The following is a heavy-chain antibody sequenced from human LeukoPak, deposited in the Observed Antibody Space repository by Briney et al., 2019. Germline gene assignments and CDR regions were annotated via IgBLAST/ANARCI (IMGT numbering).Heavy chain of an antibody. CDR2: INHSGST. Sequence: SETLSLTCAVYGGSFSGYYWSWIRQPPGKGLEWIGEINHSGSTNYNPSLKSRVTISVDTSKNQFSLKLSPVTAADTAVYYCARVRYCSGGSCYDYWGQGTLVTVSS. V-gene: IGHV4-34*01. D-gene: IGHD2-15*01. CDR3: ARVRYCSGGSCYDY. J-gene: IGHJ4*02. CDR1: GGSFSGYY.